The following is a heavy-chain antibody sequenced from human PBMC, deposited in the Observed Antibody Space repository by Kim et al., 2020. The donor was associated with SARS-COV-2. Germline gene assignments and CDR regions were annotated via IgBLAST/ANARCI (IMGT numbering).Heavy chain of an antibody. Sequence: GGSLRLSCAASGFTVSSNYMSWVRQAPGKGLEWVSVIYSGGSTYYTDSVKGRFTIFRDTSKNTLFLQMNSLRADDTAVYYCAGVGSGWCDYWGQGTLVTVSS. CDR1: GFTVSSNY. D-gene: IGHD6-19*01. V-gene: IGHV3-66*01. CDR3: AGVGSGWCDY. J-gene: IGHJ4*02. CDR2: IYSGGST.